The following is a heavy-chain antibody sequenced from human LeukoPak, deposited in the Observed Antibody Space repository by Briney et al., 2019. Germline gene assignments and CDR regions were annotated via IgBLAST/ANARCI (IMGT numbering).Heavy chain of an antibody. CDR1: GYTFTGYY. CDR3: ARESGVGNYYYDSSGYYPYYFDY. V-gene: IGHV1-2*02. J-gene: IGHJ4*02. D-gene: IGHD3-22*01. Sequence: ASVKVSCKASGYTFTGYYMHWVRQAPGQGLEWMGWINPNSGGTNYAQKFQGRVTMTRDTSISAAYMELSRLRSDDTAVYYCARESGVGNYYYDSSGYYPYYFDYWGQGTLVTVSS. CDR2: INPNSGGT.